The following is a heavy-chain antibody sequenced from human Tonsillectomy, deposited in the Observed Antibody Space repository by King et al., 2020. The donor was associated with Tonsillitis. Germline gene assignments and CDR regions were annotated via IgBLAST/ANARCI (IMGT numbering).Heavy chain of an antibody. CDR1: GYSFTTYG. V-gene: IGHV1-18*04. CDR3: VRDSRVYGILTGYFY. Sequence: VQLVQSGAEVKKPGASMKVSCKASGYSFTTYGISWVRQAPGQGPEWMGWISTYNGNTNYAQKFQGRVTMTRDTSTSTAYMDLRSLRSDDTAVYYCVRDSRVYGILTGYFYWGQGTLVTVSS. J-gene: IGHJ4*02. D-gene: IGHD3-9*01. CDR2: ISTYNGNT.